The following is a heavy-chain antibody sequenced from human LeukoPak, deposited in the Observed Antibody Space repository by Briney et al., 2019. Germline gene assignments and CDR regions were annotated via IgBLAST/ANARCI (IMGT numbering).Heavy chain of an antibody. Sequence: GGSLRLSCAASGFTYRNHGMHWVRQAPGKGLEWVAVIWYDGSNQYYADSVKGRFTISRDNSKNTLYLQMSSLRAEDTAVYYCARDIAARRLDYWGQGTLVTVSS. CDR3: ARDIAARRLDY. J-gene: IGHJ4*02. CDR2: IWYDGSNQ. D-gene: IGHD6-6*01. CDR1: GFTYRNHG. V-gene: IGHV3-33*01.